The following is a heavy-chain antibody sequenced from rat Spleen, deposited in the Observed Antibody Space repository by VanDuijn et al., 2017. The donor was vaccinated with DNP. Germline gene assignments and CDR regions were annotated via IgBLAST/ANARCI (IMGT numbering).Heavy chain of an antibody. D-gene: IGHD1-9*01. Sequence: EVQLVESGGGLVQPGRSLKLSCAASEFTFSDCYMAWVRQAPTKGLEWVASISYDGGSTYYRDSVKGRFTISRDNAKSTLYLQMNSLSSEDTATYYCTTYTTGITTRYFDFWGPGTMVTVSS. V-gene: IGHV5-20*01. CDR2: ISYDGGST. CDR3: TTYTTGITTRYFDF. J-gene: IGHJ1*01. CDR1: EFTFSDCY.